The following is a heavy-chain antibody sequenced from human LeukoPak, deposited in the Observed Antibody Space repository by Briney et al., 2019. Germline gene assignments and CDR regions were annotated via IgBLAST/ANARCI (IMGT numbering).Heavy chain of an antibody. CDR3: ARDYTYGNFDY. Sequence: GGFLRLSCAASGFAVSSNYISWVRQAPGKGLEWVSVIYSGGSTYYADSVKGRFTISRHNSKNTLYLQMNSLRAEDAAVYYCARDYTYGNFDYWGQGTLVTVSS. J-gene: IGHJ4*02. CDR2: IYSGGST. CDR1: GFAVSSNY. D-gene: IGHD5-18*01. V-gene: IGHV3-53*01.